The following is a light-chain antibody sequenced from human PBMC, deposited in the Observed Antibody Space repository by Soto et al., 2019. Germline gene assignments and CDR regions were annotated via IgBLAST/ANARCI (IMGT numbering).Light chain of an antibody. CDR1: QSVSNSY. CDR2: GAS. CDR3: QQYGSSPRT. J-gene: IGKJ1*01. V-gene: IGKV3-20*01. Sequence: EIVLTQSPGTLSLSPGERATLSCRASQSVSNSYLAWYQQKPGQAPRLLIYGASSRATGIPDRFSGSGSGTAFTLTISRLEPEDFAVYYCQQYGSSPRTFDQGTKVEIK.